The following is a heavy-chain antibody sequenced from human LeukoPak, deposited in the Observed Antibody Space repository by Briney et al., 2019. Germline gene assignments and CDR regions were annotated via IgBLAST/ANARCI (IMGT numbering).Heavy chain of an antibody. CDR3: ARAGSAMVRGVIILGYYYYYYMDV. CDR2: ISAYNGNT. CDR1: GYTFTSYG. Sequence: ASVKVSCKASGYTFTSYGISWVRQAPGQGLEWMGWISAYNGNTNYAQRFQGRVTMTRNTSISTAYMELSSLRSEDTAVYYCARAGSAMVRGVIILGYYYYYYMDVWGKGTTVTISS. V-gene: IGHV1-18*01. J-gene: IGHJ6*03. D-gene: IGHD3-10*01.